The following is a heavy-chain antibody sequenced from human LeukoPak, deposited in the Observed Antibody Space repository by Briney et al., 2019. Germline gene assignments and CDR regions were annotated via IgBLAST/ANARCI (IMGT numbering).Heavy chain of an antibody. J-gene: IGHJ4*02. CDR3: ARSYYDILTGYGEVDY. CDR1: GFIFSNYA. D-gene: IGHD3-9*01. Sequence: GGSLRLSCAASGFIFSNYATHWVRQAPGKGLEWVAVISYDGSNKYYAESVKGRFTISRDNSKNTLYLQMNSLRAEDTAVYYCARSYYDILTGYGEVDYWGQGTLVTVSS. CDR2: ISYDGSNK. V-gene: IGHV3-30*04.